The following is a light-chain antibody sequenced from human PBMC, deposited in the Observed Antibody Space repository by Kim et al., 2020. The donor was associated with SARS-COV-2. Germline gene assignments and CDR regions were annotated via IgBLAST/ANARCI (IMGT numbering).Light chain of an antibody. J-gene: IGKJ5*01. Sequence: SVSPGERAPHSCRASQSVSSYLAWYQQKPGQAPRLLIYDASNRATGIPARFSGSGSGTDFTLTISSLEPEDFAVYYCQQRSNWITFGQGTRLEIK. V-gene: IGKV3-11*01. CDR3: QQRSNWIT. CDR2: DAS. CDR1: QSVSSY.